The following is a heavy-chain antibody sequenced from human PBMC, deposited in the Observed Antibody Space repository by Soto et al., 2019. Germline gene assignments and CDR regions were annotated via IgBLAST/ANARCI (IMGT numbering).Heavy chain of an antibody. J-gene: IGHJ5*02. CDR1: GGFLSESY. CDR3: VRIRYQLPSSVLWLDP. Sequence: AETLSLTCAVYGGFLSESYWTWVRQPPGKGLEWIGEINHVGGTNYNPSLKSRVTMSVDTSQNQFSLRLISVTAADTAMYFCVRIRYQLPSSVLWLDPWGQGTPVTVSS. D-gene: IGHD3-16*01. CDR2: INHVGGT. V-gene: IGHV4-34*01.